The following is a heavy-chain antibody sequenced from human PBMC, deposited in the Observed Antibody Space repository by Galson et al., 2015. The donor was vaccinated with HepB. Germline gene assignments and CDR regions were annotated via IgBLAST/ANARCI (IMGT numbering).Heavy chain of an antibody. D-gene: IGHD3-16*01. J-gene: IGHJ5*02. V-gene: IGHV4-34*01. CDR2: ISHSGST. CDR3: ARGGARKNWFDP. CDR1: VGSFSNYY. Sequence: ETLSLTCAVYVGSFSNYYWNWIRQPPGKGLEWIGEISHSGSTNYNPSLKSRVTISVDTSKNQFSLKLSSVTAADTAVYYCARGGARKNWFDPWGQGTLVTVSS.